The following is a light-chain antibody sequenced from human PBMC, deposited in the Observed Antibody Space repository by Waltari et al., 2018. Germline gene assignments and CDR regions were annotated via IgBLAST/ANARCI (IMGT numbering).Light chain of an antibody. CDR1: SSDVGKYNL. CDR3: CSFAGRGFSVI. Sequence: QSALTQPASVSGSPGQSITISCTGTSSDVGKYNLVSWYQQHPGEVPKLMIYEVTKRPSGVSERSSGSKSGNTASLTISGLQAEDEADYFCCSFAGRGFSVIFGGGTKLTVL. J-gene: IGLJ2*01. V-gene: IGLV2-23*02. CDR2: EVT.